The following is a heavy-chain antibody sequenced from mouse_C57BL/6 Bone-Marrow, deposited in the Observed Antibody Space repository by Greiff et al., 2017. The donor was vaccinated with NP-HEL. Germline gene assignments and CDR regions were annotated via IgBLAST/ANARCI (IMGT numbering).Heavy chain of an antibody. CDR3: ASLFPFYFGC. CDR2: IGPGSGST. V-gene: IGHV1-77*01. J-gene: IGHJ2*01. D-gene: IGHD1-1*02. Sequence: QVHVKQSGAELVKPGASVKISCKASGYTFTDYYINWVKQRPGQGLEWIGKIGPGSGSTYYNEKFKGKATLTADKSSSTAYMQLSSLTSEDSAVCFCASLFPFYFGCWGQGATLTVSS. CDR1: GYTFTDYY.